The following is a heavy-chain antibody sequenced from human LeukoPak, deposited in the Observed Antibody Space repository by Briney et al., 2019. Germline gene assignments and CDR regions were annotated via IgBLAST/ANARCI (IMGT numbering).Heavy chain of an antibody. V-gene: IGHV3-30*02. CDR2: IRYDGSNK. CDR1: GFTFSSYG. CDR3: AKEIWPTVTTPGWTYFDY. J-gene: IGHJ4*02. D-gene: IGHD4-17*01. Sequence: PGGSLRLSCAASGFTFSSYGMHWVRQAPGKGLEWVAFIRYDGSNKYYADSVKGRFTISRDNSKNTLYLQMNSLRAEDTAVYYCAKEIWPTVTTPGWTYFDYWGQGALVTVSP.